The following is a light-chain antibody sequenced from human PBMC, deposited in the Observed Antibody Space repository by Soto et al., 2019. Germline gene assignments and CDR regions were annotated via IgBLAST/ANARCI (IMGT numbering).Light chain of an antibody. V-gene: IGKV3D-15*01. CDR3: QQYNSYSA. CDR2: DAS. Sequence: EIVMTQSPVTLSVSPWERATLSFRASQSISNNFAWFQQKPGQAPRLLIYDASNRATGIPARFSGSGSGTDFTLTISSLQPDDFATYYCQQYNSYSAFGQGTKVDIK. CDR1: QSISNN. J-gene: IGKJ1*01.